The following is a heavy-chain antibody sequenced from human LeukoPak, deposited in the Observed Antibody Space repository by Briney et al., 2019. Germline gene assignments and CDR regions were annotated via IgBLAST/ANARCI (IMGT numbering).Heavy chain of an antibody. D-gene: IGHD3-10*01. V-gene: IGHV3-23*01. CDR2: ISGSGGST. Sequence: GGSLRLSCAASGFTFSSYAMSWVRQAPGKGLEWVSAISGSGGSTYYADSVKGRFTISRDNSKNTLYLQMNSLRAEDTAVYYCAKVPGITMVRGVIPVYFDYWGQGTLATVSS. CDR3: AKVPGITMVRGVIPVYFDY. J-gene: IGHJ4*02. CDR1: GFTFSSYA.